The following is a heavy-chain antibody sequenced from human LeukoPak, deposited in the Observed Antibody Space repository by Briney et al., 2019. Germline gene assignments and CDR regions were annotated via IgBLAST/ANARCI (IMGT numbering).Heavy chain of an antibody. D-gene: IGHD2-2*01. CDR1: GFTFDDYA. V-gene: IGHV3-9*01. J-gene: IGHJ6*02. CDR3: AKEVRYCTSTSCKSYGMDV. CDR2: ISWNSGSI. Sequence: GGSLRLSCAASGFTFDDYAMHWVRQAPGKGLEWVSDISWNSGSIDYADSVKGRFTISRDNAKKSLYLQMNSLRAEDKALYYCAKEVRYCTSTSCKSYGMDVWGQGTTVTVAS.